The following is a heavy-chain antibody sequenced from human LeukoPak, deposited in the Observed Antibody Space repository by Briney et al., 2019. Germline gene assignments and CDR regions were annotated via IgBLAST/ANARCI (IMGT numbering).Heavy chain of an antibody. CDR1: GGSFSGYY. J-gene: IGHJ4*02. CDR3: ARGPEGAPLLY. CDR2: INHSGST. V-gene: IGHV4-34*01. D-gene: IGHD1-26*01. Sequence: SETLSLTCAVYGGSFSGYYWSWIRQPPGKGLEWIGEINHSGSTYYNPSLKSRVTISVDTSKNQFSLKLNSVTAVDTAVYYCARGPEGAPLLYWGQGTLVTVSS.